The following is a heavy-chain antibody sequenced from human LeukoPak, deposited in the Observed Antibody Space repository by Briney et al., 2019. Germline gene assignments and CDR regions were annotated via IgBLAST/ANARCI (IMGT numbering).Heavy chain of an antibody. D-gene: IGHD3-10*01. CDR3: ATLQRDRRITMVRGALNAFDI. V-gene: IGHV4-38-2*01. CDR2: IYHSGST. Sequence: SETLSLTCAVSGYSISSGYYWGWIRQPPGKGLEWIGSIYHSGSTYYNPSLKSRVTISVDTSKNQFSLKLSSVTAADTAVYYCATLQRDRRITMVRGALNAFDIWGQGTMVTVSS. J-gene: IGHJ3*02. CDR1: GYSISSGYY.